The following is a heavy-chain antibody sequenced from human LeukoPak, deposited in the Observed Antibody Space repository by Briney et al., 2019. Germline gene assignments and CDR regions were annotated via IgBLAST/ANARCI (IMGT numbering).Heavy chain of an antibody. D-gene: IGHD6-19*01. J-gene: IGHJ6*03. CDR3: ARDLRSIAVAAHGRGYYYYMDV. Sequence: GGSLRLSCAASGFTFSSYWMSWVRQAPGKGLEWVANIKQDGSEKYYVDSVKGRFTISRDNAKNSLYLQMNSLRAEDTALYYCARDLRSIAVAAHGRGYYYYMDVWGKGTTVTVSS. V-gene: IGHV3-7*03. CDR2: IKQDGSEK. CDR1: GFTFSSYW.